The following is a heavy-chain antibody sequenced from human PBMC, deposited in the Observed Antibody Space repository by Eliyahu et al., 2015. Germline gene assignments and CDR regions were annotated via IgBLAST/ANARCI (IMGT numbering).Heavy chain of an antibody. Sequence: QVQLQQWGAGXLKPSETLSLTCAVYGXSXSGYYXSWIRQPPGKGLEWIGEINHSGSTNYNPSLKSRVTISVDTSKNQFSLKLSSVTAADTAVYYCARVITVVTPDYFDYWGQGTLVTVSS. V-gene: IGHV4-34*01. D-gene: IGHD4-23*01. CDR3: ARVITVVTPDYFDY. J-gene: IGHJ4*02. CDR1: GXSXSGYY. CDR2: INHSGST.